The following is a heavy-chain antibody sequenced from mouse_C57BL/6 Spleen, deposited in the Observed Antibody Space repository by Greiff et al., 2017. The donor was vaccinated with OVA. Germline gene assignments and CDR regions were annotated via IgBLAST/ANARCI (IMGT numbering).Heavy chain of an antibody. CDR1: GYTFTSYW. J-gene: IGHJ2*01. CDR2: INPSNGGT. D-gene: IGHD2-2*01. V-gene: IGHV1-53*01. CDR3: ARWLRREGCDA. Sequence: QVQLQQPGTELVKPGASVKLSCKASGYTFTSYWMHWVKQRPGQGLEWIGNINPSNGGTNYNAKFTSKATLTVDKSSSTAYMQLSSLTSEDSAVYYCARWLRREGCDAWGQGTTLTVSS.